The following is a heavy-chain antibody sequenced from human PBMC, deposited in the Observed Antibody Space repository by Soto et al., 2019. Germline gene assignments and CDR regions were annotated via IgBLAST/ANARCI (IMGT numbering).Heavy chain of an antibody. CDR1: GFTFSSYS. V-gene: IGHV3-48*01. CDR3: ARERDIAAAGALNWFDP. J-gene: IGHJ5*02. D-gene: IGHD6-13*01. CDR2: ISSSSSTI. Sequence: GGSLRLSCAASGFTFSSYSMNWVRQAPGKGLEWVSYISSSSSTIYYADSVKGRFTISRDNAKNSLYLQMNSLRAEDTAVYYCARERDIAAAGALNWFDPWGQGTLVTVSS.